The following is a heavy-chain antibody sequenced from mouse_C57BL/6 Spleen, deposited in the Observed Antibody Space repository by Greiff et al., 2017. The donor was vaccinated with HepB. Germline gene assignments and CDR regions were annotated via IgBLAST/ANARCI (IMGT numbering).Heavy chain of an antibody. D-gene: IGHD2-1*01. CDR3: ARNGNYALAY. J-gene: IGHJ3*01. CDR1: GFSLTSYG. V-gene: IGHV2-2*01. Sequence: QVQLKESGPGLVQPSQSLSITCTVSGFSLTSYGVHWVRQSPGKGLEWLGVIWSGGSTDYNAAFISRLSISKDNSKSQVFFKMNSLQADDTAIYYCARNGNYALAYWGQGTLVTVSA. CDR2: IWSGGST.